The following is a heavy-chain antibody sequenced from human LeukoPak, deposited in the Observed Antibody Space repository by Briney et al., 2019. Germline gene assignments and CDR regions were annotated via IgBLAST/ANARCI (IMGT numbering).Heavy chain of an antibody. Sequence: GGSLRLSCTASGFTFGDYAMTWIRQAPGKGLEWVSYISSSGSTIYYADSVKGRFTISRDNAKNSLYLQMNSLRAEDTAVYYCARHTAPYYYFMDVWGKGTTVTVSS. V-gene: IGHV3-11*04. CDR2: ISSSGSTI. CDR3: ARHTAPYYYFMDV. D-gene: IGHD5-18*01. J-gene: IGHJ6*03. CDR1: GFTFGDYA.